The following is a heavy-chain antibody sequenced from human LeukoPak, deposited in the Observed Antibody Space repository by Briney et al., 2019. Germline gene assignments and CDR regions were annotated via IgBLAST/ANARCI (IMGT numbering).Heavy chain of an antibody. CDR2: IYYSGST. J-gene: IGHJ3*02. Sequence: PSETLSLTCSVSGGAINSGANYWNWIRQPPGKGLEWIGSIYYSGSTYYNPSLKSRVTISVDTSKNQFSLKLSSVTAADTAVYYCARRQPPVGAMTRWNTLVVPGGDAFDIWGQGTMVTVSS. V-gene: IGHV4-39*01. D-gene: IGHD2-2*01. CDR1: GGAINSGANY. CDR3: ARRQPPVGAMTRWNTLVVPGGDAFDI.